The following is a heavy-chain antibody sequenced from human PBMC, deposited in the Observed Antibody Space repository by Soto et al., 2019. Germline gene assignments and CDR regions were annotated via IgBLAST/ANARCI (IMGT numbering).Heavy chain of an antibody. CDR2: ISGSGGST. D-gene: IGHD5-18*01. Sequence: SLRLSCAASGFTFSSYAMSWVRQAPGKGLEWVSAISGSGGSTYYADSVKGRFTISGDPSKNQFSLKLSYVTAADTAVYYCARLDTAMVFDYWGQGTLVTVSS. CDR1: GFTFSSYA. V-gene: IGHV3-23*01. J-gene: IGHJ4*02. CDR3: ARLDTAMVFDY.